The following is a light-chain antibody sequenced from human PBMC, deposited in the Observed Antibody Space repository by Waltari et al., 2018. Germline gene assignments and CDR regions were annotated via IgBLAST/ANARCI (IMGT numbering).Light chain of an antibody. V-gene: IGKV1-5*03. CDR1: QRITTW. J-gene: IGKJ4*01. Sequence: DIQMTQSPSTLSASVGDRVTITCRASQRITTWLAWYQQKPGRAPKLLIYKASTLQSGVPSRFSASGSGTEFTLTISSLQPEDFATYYCLQASSFPLTLGGGTKVEIK. CDR3: LQASSFPLT. CDR2: KAS.